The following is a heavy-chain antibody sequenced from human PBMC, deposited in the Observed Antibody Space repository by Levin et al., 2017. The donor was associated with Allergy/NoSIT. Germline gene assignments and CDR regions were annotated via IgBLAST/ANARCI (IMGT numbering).Heavy chain of an antibody. CDR2: ITSKPDGAAT. J-gene: IGHJ4*02. Sequence: PGESLKISCAASGFSLSNAWMNWVRQAPGKGLEWIGRITSKPDGAATDYAAPLKARFTISRDDSTNTLYLHMNSLTVEDTAVYFCATQFQWWGQGTLVTVSS. D-gene: IGHD6-19*01. CDR1: GFSLSNAW. CDR3: ATQFQW. V-gene: IGHV3-15*01.